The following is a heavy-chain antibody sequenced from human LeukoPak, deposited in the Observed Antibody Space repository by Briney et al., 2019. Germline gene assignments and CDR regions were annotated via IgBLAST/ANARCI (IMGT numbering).Heavy chain of an antibody. D-gene: IGHD6-13*01. J-gene: IGHJ5*02. CDR3: ARASGSSWYNWFDP. Sequence: SETLSLNCNVSGGSITRYHWSWIRQPAGKGPEWIGRLYTRGSTNHNPSLKSRGTMSVDTAKNQFSLKLSSVTAADTAVYYCARASGSSWYNWFDPWGQGTLVTVSS. CDR2: LYTRGST. CDR1: GGSITRYH. V-gene: IGHV4-4*07.